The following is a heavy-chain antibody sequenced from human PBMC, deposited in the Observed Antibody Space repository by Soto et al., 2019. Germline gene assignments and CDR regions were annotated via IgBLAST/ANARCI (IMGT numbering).Heavy chain of an antibody. CDR3: EKDLALMGDY. J-gene: IGHJ4*02. Sequence: QVHLVESGGGVVQPGTSLRLSCRASGFKFSDYGMDWVRQAPGKGLEWVSRVLYDGSKKYYADSVKGRFTISRDNPRNTLSPQMDRLRAEDTGVYYCEKDLALMGDYGGKGTPVTVSS. D-gene: IGHD3-16*01. V-gene: IGHV3-30*18. CDR1: GFKFSDYG. CDR2: VLYDGSKK.